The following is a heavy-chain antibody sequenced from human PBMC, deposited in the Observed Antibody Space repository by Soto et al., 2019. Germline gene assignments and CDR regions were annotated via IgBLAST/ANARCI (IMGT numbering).Heavy chain of an antibody. CDR3: AKATEPYYGSGSYYNVRGVPNFYGMDV. CDR2: ISWDGGST. CDR1: GFTFDDYT. Sequence: GGSLRLSCAASGFTFDDYTMHWVRQAPGKGLEWVSLISWDGGSTYYADSVKGRFTISRDNSKNSLYLQMNSLRTEDTALYYCAKATEPYYGSGSYYNVRGVPNFYGMDVWGQGTTVTVSS. D-gene: IGHD3-10*01. V-gene: IGHV3-43*01. J-gene: IGHJ6*02.